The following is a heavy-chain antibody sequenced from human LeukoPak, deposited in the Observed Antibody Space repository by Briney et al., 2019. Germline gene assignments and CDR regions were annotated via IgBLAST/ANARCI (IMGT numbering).Heavy chain of an antibody. Sequence: SETLSLTCTVSGGSITSHYWNWIRQSPGKGLEWIGYISYSGSTKYKPSLKSRVSVSVDTAKSQVSLELTSVTAADTAVYYCAANAWYNAYFHYWGLGTLVTVSS. V-gene: IGHV4-59*11. D-gene: IGHD1-1*01. CDR1: GGSITSHY. CDR3: AANAWYNAYFHY. CDR2: ISYSGST. J-gene: IGHJ4*02.